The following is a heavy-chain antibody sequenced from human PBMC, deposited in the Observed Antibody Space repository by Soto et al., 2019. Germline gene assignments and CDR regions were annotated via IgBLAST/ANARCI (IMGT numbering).Heavy chain of an antibody. D-gene: IGHD2-2*01. V-gene: IGHV4-34*01. J-gene: IGHJ4*02. CDR1: GGSFSGYY. Sequence: SETLSLTCAVYGGSFSGYYWSWIRQPPGKGLEWIGEINHSGSTNYNPSLKSRATISVDTSKNQFSLKLSSVTAADTAVYYCASTGVVPASDEGYYFDYWGQGTLVTVSS. CDR3: ASTGVVPASDEGYYFDY. CDR2: INHSGST.